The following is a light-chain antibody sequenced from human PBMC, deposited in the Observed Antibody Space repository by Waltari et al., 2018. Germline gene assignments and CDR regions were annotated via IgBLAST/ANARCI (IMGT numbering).Light chain of an antibody. CDR2: EVS. V-gene: IGLV2-14*01. Sequence: QSALTQPASVSGSPGQSITISCSGTDSDVGAYDFVSWYQQHPGKAPHLIIYEVSTRPSGISNRFSASKSGNTASLTISGLQAEDEADYCCSSYTTSSAPGVFGTGTRVTVL. J-gene: IGLJ1*01. CDR3: SSYTTSSAPGV. CDR1: DSDVGAYDF.